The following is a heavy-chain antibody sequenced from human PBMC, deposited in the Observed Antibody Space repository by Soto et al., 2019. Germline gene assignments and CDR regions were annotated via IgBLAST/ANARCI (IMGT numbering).Heavy chain of an antibody. CDR1: GFTFSTYI. D-gene: IGHD7-27*01. V-gene: IGHV3-21*01. CDR2: ISAGSAYM. CDR3: ARNLGTGREFDY. Sequence: EVQLVESGGGLVKPGGSLRLSCAASGFTFSTYIMNWVRQAPGKGLEWVSSISAGSAYMFYADSVKGRLTISRDNAKNSLYLQMSSLRAEDTAVYYCARNLGTGREFDYWGQGTLVTVSS. J-gene: IGHJ4*02.